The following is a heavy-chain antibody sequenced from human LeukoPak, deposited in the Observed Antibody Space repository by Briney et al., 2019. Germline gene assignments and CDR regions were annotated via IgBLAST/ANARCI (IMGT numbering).Heavy chain of an antibody. J-gene: IGHJ3*02. CDR3: ARGVYDFWSGTDAFDI. CDR2: INHSGST. Sequence: SETLSLTSAVYGGSFSGYYWSWIRQPPGKGLEWIGEINHSGSTNYNPSLKSRVTISVDTSKNQFSLKLSSVTAADTAVYYCARGVYDFWSGTDAFDIWGQGTMVTVSS. V-gene: IGHV4-34*01. CDR1: GGSFSGYY. D-gene: IGHD3-3*01.